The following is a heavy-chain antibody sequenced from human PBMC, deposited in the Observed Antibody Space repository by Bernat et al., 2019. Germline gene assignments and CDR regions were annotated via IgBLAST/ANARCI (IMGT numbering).Heavy chain of an antibody. V-gene: IGHV4-39*01. CDR1: GGSISSSSYY. Sequence: QLQLQESGPGLVKPPETLSLTCTVSGGSISSSSYYWGWIRQPPGKGLEWIGSIYYRGSTYYNPSLKSRVTISADTSKNQLSLKLSSVTAADTAVYYCARQISPTGYSSSWSVDYWGQGTLVTVSS. D-gene: IGHD6-13*01. CDR3: ARQISPTGYSSSWSVDY. CDR2: IYYRGST. J-gene: IGHJ4*02.